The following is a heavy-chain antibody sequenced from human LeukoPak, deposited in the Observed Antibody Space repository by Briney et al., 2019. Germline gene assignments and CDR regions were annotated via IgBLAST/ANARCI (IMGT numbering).Heavy chain of an antibody. Sequence: ASVKVSCKASGGTFSSYAISWVRQAPGQGLEWMGWISAYNGNTNYAQKLQGRVTMTTDTSTSTPYMELRSLRADDTAVYYCARVGNGSGSRYFDLWGRGTLVTVSS. CDR2: ISAYNGNT. J-gene: IGHJ2*01. CDR1: GGTFSSYA. V-gene: IGHV1-18*01. CDR3: ARVGNGSGSRYFDL. D-gene: IGHD3-10*01.